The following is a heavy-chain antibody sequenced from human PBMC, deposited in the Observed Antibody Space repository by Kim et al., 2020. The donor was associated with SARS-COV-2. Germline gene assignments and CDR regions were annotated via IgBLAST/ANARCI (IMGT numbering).Heavy chain of an antibody. D-gene: IGHD1-26*01. CDR2: ISYDGSNK. J-gene: IGHJ4*02. CDR1: GFTFSSYG. Sequence: GGSLRLSCAASGFTFSSYGMHLVRQAPGKGLEWVAVISYDGSNKYYADSVKGRFTISRDNSKNTLYLQMNSLRAEDTAVYYCAKASLIVSFDYWGQGTLVTVSS. CDR3: AKASLIVSFDY. V-gene: IGHV3-30*18.